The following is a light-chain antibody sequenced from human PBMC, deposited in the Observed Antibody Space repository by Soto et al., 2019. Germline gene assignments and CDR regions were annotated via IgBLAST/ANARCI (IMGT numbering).Light chain of an antibody. CDR3: QQYGSSPLT. Sequence: EIVMTQSPATLSASPGERATLSCRASQSVSSNLAWYQQKPGQAPRLLIYGASTRATGIPARFSGSGSGTDFTLTISRLEPEDSAVYYCQQYGSSPLTFGGGTKVDIK. CDR2: GAS. CDR1: QSVSSN. J-gene: IGKJ4*01. V-gene: IGKV3-15*01.